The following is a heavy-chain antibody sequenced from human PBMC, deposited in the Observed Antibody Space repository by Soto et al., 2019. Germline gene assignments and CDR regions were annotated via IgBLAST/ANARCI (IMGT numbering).Heavy chain of an antibody. Sequence: VKVSCKASGYTFTSYDINWVRQATGQGLEWMGWMNPNSGNTGYAQKFQGRVTMTRNTSISTAYMELSSLRSEDTAVYYCARMGFDFWSGYSEPAFDIWGQGTMVTVSS. J-gene: IGHJ3*02. V-gene: IGHV1-8*01. CDR2: MNPNSGNT. CDR3: ARMGFDFWSGYSEPAFDI. D-gene: IGHD3-3*01. CDR1: GYTFTSYD.